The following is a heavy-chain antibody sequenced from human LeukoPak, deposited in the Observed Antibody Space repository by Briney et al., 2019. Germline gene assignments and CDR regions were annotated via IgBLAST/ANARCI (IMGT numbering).Heavy chain of an antibody. V-gene: IGHV4-59*01. CDR3: ARVTDGDDADY. J-gene: IGHJ4*02. Sequence: MPSETLSLTCTVSGGSISSYYWSWIRQPPGKGLEWIGYIYYSGSTNYNPSLKSRVTISVDTSKNQFSLKLSSVTAADTAVYYCARVTDGDDADYWGQGTLVTVSS. CDR1: GGSISSYY. CDR2: IYYSGST. D-gene: IGHD4-17*01.